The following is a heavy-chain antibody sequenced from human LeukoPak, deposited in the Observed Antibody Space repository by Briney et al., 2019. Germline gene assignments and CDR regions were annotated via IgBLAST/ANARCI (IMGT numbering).Heavy chain of an antibody. Sequence: SETLSLTCTVSGGSISSSSYYWGWIRQPPGKGLEWIGTIYYSGSTYYNPSLKSRVTISVDTSKNQFSLKLSSVTAADTAVYYCARGEVVAAPYFDYWGQGTLVTVSS. CDR3: ARGEVVAAPYFDY. D-gene: IGHD2-15*01. J-gene: IGHJ4*02. CDR1: GGSISSSSYY. V-gene: IGHV4-39*07. CDR2: IYYSGST.